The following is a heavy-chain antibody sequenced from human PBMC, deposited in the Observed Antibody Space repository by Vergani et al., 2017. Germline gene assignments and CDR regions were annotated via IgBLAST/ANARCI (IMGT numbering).Heavy chain of an antibody. Sequence: QLQLQESGSGLVKPSQTLSLTCAVSGGSISSGGYSWGWIRPPPGKGLEWIGYISHSGSTYYNPSLKSRVSISVDRSKNQFSLKVRSVTAADTAVYYCAREGWLHVDYWGQGTLVTVSS. CDR3: AREGWLHVDY. D-gene: IGHD5-24*01. CDR2: ISHSGST. V-gene: IGHV4-30-2*01. CDR1: GGSISSGGYS. J-gene: IGHJ4*02.